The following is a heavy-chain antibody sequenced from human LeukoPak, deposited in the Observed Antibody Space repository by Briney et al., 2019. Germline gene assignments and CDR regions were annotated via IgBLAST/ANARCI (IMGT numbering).Heavy chain of an antibody. CDR3: AGQGTRAFDI. CDR2: IWYDGNTK. CDR1: GFTFSSYG. J-gene: IGHJ3*02. V-gene: IGHV3-33*01. Sequence: GGSLRLSCAASGFTFSSYGMHWVRQAPGKGLEWVAVIWYDGNTKHYADSVEGRFTISRDNSRNTLYLQMNSLGAEDTAVYYCAGQGTRAFDIWGQGTVVTVSS.